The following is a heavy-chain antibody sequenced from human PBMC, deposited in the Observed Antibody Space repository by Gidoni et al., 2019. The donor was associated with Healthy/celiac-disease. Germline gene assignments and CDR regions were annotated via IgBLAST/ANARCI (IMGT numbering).Heavy chain of an antibody. J-gene: IGHJ4*02. CDR1: GFTFSSYG. Sequence: QVQLVESGGGVVQPGRSLRLPCAASGFTFSSYGMHWVRQAPGKGLEWVAVISYDGSNKYYADSVKGRFTISRDNSKNTLYLQMNSLRAEDTAVYYCAKRFGIAARPDGPDYWGQGTLVTVSS. CDR3: AKRFGIAARPDGPDY. V-gene: IGHV3-30*18. CDR2: ISYDGSNK. D-gene: IGHD6-6*01.